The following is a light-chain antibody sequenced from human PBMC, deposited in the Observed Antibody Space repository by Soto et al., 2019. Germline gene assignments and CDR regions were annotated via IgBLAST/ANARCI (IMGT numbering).Light chain of an antibody. Sequence: IVLTQSPATLSLSPGERATLSCRAGQSISTYLAWYQQKSGQAPRLLIYDASNRATGTPARFSSSGSGTDFTLTISSLEPEDSAVYYCQQYGSSGTFGPGTKVDIK. CDR2: DAS. J-gene: IGKJ1*01. CDR1: QSISTY. V-gene: IGKV3-11*01. CDR3: QQYGSSGT.